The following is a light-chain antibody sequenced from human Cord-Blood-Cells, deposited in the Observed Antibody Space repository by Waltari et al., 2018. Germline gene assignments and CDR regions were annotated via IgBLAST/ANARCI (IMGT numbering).Light chain of an antibody. J-gene: IGLJ2*01. CDR3: CSYAGSYTVV. CDR2: DVS. CDR1: CSDVGGYNY. V-gene: IGLV2-11*01. Sequence: QSALTQPRSVSGSPGQSVTISCTGTCSDVGGYNYVSWYQPHPGKAPKLMIYDVSKRPSGVPDRFSGSKSGNTASMTISGLQAEDEADYYCCSYAGSYTVVFGGGTKLTVL.